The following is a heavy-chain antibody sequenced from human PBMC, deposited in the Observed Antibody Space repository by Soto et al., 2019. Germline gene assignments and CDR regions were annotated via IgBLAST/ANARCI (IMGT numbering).Heavy chain of an antibody. CDR2: FDPEDGET. CDR3: ASSRDDFDI. J-gene: IGHJ3*02. D-gene: IGHD1-26*01. V-gene: IGHV1-24*01. Sequence: GASVKVSCKVSGYTLTELSMHWVRQAPGKGLEWMGGFDPEDGETIYAQKFQGRVTMTADESTSTAYMELSSLRSEDTAVYYCASSRDDFDIWGQGTMVTVSS. CDR1: GYTLTELS.